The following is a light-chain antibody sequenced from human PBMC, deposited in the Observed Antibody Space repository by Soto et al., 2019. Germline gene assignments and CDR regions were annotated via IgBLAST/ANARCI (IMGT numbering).Light chain of an antibody. V-gene: IGKV3-20*01. CDR2: DAS. CDR3: QQYGSSPRT. Sequence: EVVLTQSPLTLSLSPGERATLSCRASQSFRGLLAWYQQKPGQAPRLLIYDASNRATGIPARFSGSGSGTEFTLTISRLEPEDFAVYYCQQYGSSPRTFGGGTKV. CDR1: QSFRGL. J-gene: IGKJ4*02.